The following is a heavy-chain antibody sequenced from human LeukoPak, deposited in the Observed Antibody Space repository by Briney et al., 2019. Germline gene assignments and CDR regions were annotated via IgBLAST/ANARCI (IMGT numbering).Heavy chain of an antibody. CDR3: TTDGIGSSHYYDSSGIMEAFDI. CDR2: IKSKTDGGTT. CDR1: GFTFSNAW. J-gene: IGHJ3*02. D-gene: IGHD3-22*01. Sequence: NAGGSLRLSCAASGFTFSNAWMSWVRQAPGKGLEWVGRIKSKTDGGTTHYAAPVKGRFTISRDDSKNTLYLQMNSLKTEDTAVYYCTTDGIGSSHYYDSSGIMEAFDIWGQGTMVTVSS. V-gene: IGHV3-15*01.